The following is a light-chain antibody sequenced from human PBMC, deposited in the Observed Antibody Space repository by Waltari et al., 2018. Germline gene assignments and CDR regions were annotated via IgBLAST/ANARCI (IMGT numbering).Light chain of an antibody. CDR3: YQHSSGYT. V-gene: IGKV3-11*01. CDR1: QSVSSY. CDR2: GAS. J-gene: IGKJ3*01. Sequence: VILTQSPATLSLSPGERATLSCRASQSVSSYLAWYQQKPGQAPRLLIYGASSRATGIPDRFSRSGSGTDFTLTISSLEPEDVGVYHCYQHSSGYTFGPGTKLDIK.